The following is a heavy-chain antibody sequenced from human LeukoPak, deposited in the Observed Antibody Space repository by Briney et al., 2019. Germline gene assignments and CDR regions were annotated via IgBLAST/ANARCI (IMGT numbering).Heavy chain of an antibody. Sequence: SETLSLTCTVSGGSISSYYWSWIRKPAGKGLEWIGRIYTSGSTNYNPSLKSRVTMSVDTSKNQFSLKLSSVTAADTAVYYRARDYRYYDILTGVNYYYYYMDVWGKGTTVTISS. D-gene: IGHD3-9*01. CDR3: ARDYRYYDILTGVNYYYYYMDV. V-gene: IGHV4-4*07. J-gene: IGHJ6*03. CDR1: GGSISSYY. CDR2: IYTSGST.